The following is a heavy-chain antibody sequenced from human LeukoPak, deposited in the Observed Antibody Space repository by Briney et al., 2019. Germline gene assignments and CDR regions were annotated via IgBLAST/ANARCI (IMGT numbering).Heavy chain of an antibody. CDR3: ARDDCSTTYCYGY. D-gene: IGHD2-2*01. CDR1: GFSISSYG. J-gene: IGHJ4*02. CDR2: IWYDGSKK. Sequence: PGRSLRLSCAASGFSISSYGMHWVRQSPGKGLEWVAVIWYDGSKKYHADSVKGRFTISRDISKSTLYLEMSSLRAEDTAVYYCARDDCSTTYCYGYWGQGTLATVSS. V-gene: IGHV3-33*01.